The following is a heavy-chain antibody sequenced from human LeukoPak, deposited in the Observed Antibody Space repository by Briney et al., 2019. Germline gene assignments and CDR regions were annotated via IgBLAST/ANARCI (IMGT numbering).Heavy chain of an antibody. CDR1: GGSISSYY. CDR2: IYTSGST. D-gene: IGHD3-10*01. J-gene: IGHJ5*02. Sequence: KSSETLSLTCTGSGGSISSYYWSWIRQPAGKGLEWIGRIYTSGSTNYNPSLKSRVTMSVDTSKNQFSLKLSSVTAADTAVYYCARAYYYGSGSYYNWFDPWGQGTLVTVSS. V-gene: IGHV4-4*07. CDR3: ARAYYYGSGSYYNWFDP.